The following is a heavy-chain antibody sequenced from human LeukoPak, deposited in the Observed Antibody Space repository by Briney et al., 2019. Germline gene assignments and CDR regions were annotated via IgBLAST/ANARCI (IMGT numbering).Heavy chain of an antibody. D-gene: IGHD6-13*01. V-gene: IGHV1-46*01. J-gene: IGHJ4*02. CDR1: GYTFTSYY. Sequence: ASVKVSCKASGYTFTSYYMHWVRQAPGQGLEWMGIINPSGGSTSYAQKFQGRVTMTRDTSKNQFSLKLSSVTAADTAVYYCARADIAAPIDYWGQGTLVNVSS. CDR3: ARADIAAPIDY. CDR2: INPSGGST.